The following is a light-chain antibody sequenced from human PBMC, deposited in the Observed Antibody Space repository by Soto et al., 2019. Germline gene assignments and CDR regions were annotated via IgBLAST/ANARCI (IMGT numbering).Light chain of an antibody. J-gene: IGKJ4*01. CDR2: DAT. CDR3: QQYERYTPS. Sequence: DIQMTQSPSSLSASVGDRVTIICRASQNINSYLAWFQQKPGKAPKSLIYDATSLQSGVPSRFSGSGSGTDFSLTISSLQPEDAATYYCQQYERYTPSFGGGTKLE. CDR1: QNINSY. V-gene: IGKV1-16*01.